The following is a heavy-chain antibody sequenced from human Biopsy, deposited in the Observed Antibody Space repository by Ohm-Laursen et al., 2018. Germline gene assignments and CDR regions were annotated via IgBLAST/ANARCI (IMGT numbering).Heavy chain of an antibody. J-gene: IGHJ3*01. Sequence: SVKVSCKSSGVTFDTYAFGWVRQAPGQELEWMGGRIPYFNTIYYARNFQDRAVITADRSARTTDMQLSGLRPDDTAVYYCVGGQRGPPIGVTVPGDAFDLWGPGTMVTVSP. CDR1: GVTFDTYA. CDR2: RIPYFNTI. D-gene: IGHD2/OR15-2a*01. V-gene: IGHV1-69*13. CDR3: VGGQRGPPIGVTVPGDAFDL.